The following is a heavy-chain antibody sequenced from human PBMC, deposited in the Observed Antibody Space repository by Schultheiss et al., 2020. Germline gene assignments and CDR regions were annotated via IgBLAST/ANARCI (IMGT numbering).Heavy chain of an antibody. J-gene: IGHJ3*01. Sequence: GESLKISCAASGFSVSSNYMSWVRQAPGKGLEWVSIIHNDGATYYADSVKGRFTISRDNSKNTLYLHMNILRADDTAVYYCARGGAFDVWCQGTMITVS. CDR3: ARGGAFDV. CDR2: IHNDGAT. CDR1: GFSVSSNY. V-gene: IGHV3-53*01.